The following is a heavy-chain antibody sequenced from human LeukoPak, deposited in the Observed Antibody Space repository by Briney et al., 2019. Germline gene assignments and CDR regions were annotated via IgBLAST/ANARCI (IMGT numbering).Heavy chain of an antibody. CDR3: AKEVSSGSLDF. D-gene: IGHD6-19*01. Sequence: GGSLRLSCAASGSTFRTYGMHWVRQAPGKGLEWVALIWSDGGNKYYADSVKGRFTISRDNSKNTLYLQMNSLRPDDTAVYYCAKEVSSGSLDFWGQGTLVTVSS. CDR2: IWSDGGNK. CDR1: GSTFRTYG. J-gene: IGHJ4*02. V-gene: IGHV3-30*02.